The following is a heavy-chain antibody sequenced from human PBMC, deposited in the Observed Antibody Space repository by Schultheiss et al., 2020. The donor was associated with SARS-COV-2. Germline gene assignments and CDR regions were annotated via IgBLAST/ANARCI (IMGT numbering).Heavy chain of an antibody. CDR1: GFTFTSYA. J-gene: IGHJ4*02. CDR3: AKVPSNTMVRGVITFSHSSLDY. V-gene: IGHV3-23*01. Sequence: GGSLRLSCAASGFTFTSYAMSWVRQAPGKGLEWVSAISGSGGNTYYADSVKGRFTISRDNSKNTLYLQMNSLRAEDTAVYYCAKVPSNTMVRGVITFSHSSLDYWGQGTLVTVSS. D-gene: IGHD3-10*01. CDR2: ISGSGGNT.